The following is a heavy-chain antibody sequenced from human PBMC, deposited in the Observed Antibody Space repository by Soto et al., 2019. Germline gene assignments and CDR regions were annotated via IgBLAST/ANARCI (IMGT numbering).Heavy chain of an antibody. Sequence: EVQLVETGGGLIQPGGSLRLSCAASGFTVSSNYMSWVRQAPGKGLEWVSVIYSGGSTYYADSVKGRFTISRDNSKNTLYLQMNRLRAEDTAVYYCARDGAAAGTVKFGMDVWGQGTTVTVSS. V-gene: IGHV3-53*02. CDR3: ARDGAAAGTVKFGMDV. CDR2: IYSGGST. J-gene: IGHJ6*02. CDR1: GFTVSSNY. D-gene: IGHD6-13*01.